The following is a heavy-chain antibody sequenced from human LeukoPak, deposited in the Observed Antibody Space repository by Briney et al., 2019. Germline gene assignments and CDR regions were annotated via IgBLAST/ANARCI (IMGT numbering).Heavy chain of an antibody. J-gene: IGHJ6*03. CDR1: VYTFTSYA. CDR3: ARGGYCSSTSCYHYYYYYYMDV. CDR2: IIPIFGTA. Sequence: SVKVSCKAFVYTFTSYAISWVRQAPGQGLEWMGGIIPIFGTANYAQKFQGRVTITADESTSTAYMELSSLRSEDTAVYYCARGGYCSSTSCYHYYYYYYMDVWGKGTTVTVSS. V-gene: IGHV1-69*13. D-gene: IGHD2-2*03.